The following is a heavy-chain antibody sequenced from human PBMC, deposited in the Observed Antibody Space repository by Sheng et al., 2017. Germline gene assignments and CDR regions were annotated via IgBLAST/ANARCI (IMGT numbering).Heavy chain of an antibody. CDR2: LNAAMGMT. CDR1: GYTFTDYY. CDR3: ARDRSQLPARSRGMDV. D-gene: IGHD1-1*01. V-gene: IGHV1-2*02. J-gene: IGHJ6*02. Sequence: QVQLVQSGAEMKKSGASVKVSCKTSGYTFTDYYINWVRQAPGQGLEWVGWLNAAMGMTNFAPKFQGRVTMTRDTSISTAYLELTRLTSDDTGVYYCARDRSQLPARSRGMDVWDQGP.